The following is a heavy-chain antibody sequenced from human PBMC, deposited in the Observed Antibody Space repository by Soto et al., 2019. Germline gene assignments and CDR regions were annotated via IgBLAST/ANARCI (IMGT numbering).Heavy chain of an antibody. CDR2: INAGNGNT. D-gene: IGHD4-17*01. CDR3: ARDRDYGDYTHDY. Sequence: QVQLVQSGAEVKKPGASVKVSCKASGYTFTSYAMHWVRQAPGQRLEWMGWINAGNGNTKYSQKFQGRVTITRDTSASTAYMELSSLRSEDTAMYYCARDRDYGDYTHDYWCQGTLVTVSS. CDR1: GYTFTSYA. J-gene: IGHJ4*02. V-gene: IGHV1-3*01.